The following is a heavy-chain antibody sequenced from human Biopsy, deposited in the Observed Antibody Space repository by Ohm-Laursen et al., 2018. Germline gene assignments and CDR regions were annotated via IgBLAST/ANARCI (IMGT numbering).Heavy chain of an antibody. CDR2: ISDDGRNK. J-gene: IGHJ1*01. D-gene: IGHD7-27*01. V-gene: IGHV3-30*18. CDR3: AKDLRNNNWGVEN. CDR1: GFSYSSYG. Sequence: SLRLSCTASGFSYSSYGMHWVRQAPGKGLEWVADISDDGRNKYYIDSVRCRFTISRDNSKNTLYLQMNNLRAEDTAVFYCAKDLRNNNWGVENWGQGTLVTVSS.